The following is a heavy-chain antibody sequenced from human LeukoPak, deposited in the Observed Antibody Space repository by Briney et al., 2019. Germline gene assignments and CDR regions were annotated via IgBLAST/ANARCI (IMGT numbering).Heavy chain of an antibody. CDR3: ARVYYSNSYDYWYFDL. Sequence: SETLSLTCTVSGGSFNSHYWNWIRQPPGKGLEWIGYIYYSGSTNYNPSLKSRVTISVDTSKNQFSLKLSSVTAADTAVYYCARVYYSNSYDYWYFDLWGRGTLVTVSS. CDR1: GGSFNSHY. V-gene: IGHV4-59*11. D-gene: IGHD6-13*01. CDR2: IYYSGST. J-gene: IGHJ2*01.